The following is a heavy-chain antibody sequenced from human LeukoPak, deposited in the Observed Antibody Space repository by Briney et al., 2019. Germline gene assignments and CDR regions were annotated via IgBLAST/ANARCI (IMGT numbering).Heavy chain of an antibody. CDR1: GYTFTCYY. D-gene: IGHD3-22*01. CDR2: INPNSGDT. V-gene: IGHV1-2*02. CDR3: ARTLVVINDAFDI. Sequence: GASVKVSCKASGYTFTCYYMHWVRQAPGQGLEWMGWINPNSGDTNYAQKFQGRVSMTRDTSISTAYMELSRLRSDDTAVYYCARTLVVINDAFDIWGQGTMVTVSS. J-gene: IGHJ3*02.